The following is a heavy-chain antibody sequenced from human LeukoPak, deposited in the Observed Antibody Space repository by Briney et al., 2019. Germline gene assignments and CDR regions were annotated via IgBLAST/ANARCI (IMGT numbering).Heavy chain of an antibody. CDR2: IYYSGST. Sequence: SETLSLTCTVSGGSISSYYWSWIRQPPGKGLEWIGYIYYSGSTNYNPSLKSRVTISADTSKNQFSLKLSSVTAADTAVYYCARHLRLRPGSAFDIWGQGTMVTVSS. CDR1: GGSISSYY. V-gene: IGHV4-59*08. D-gene: IGHD5/OR15-5a*01. J-gene: IGHJ3*02. CDR3: ARHLRLRPGSAFDI.